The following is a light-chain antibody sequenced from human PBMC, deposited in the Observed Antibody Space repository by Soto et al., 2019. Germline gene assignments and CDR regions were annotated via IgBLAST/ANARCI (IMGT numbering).Light chain of an antibody. CDR2: GAS. CDR3: QQYNNSPQT. J-gene: IGKJ2*01. V-gene: IGKV3-15*01. CDR1: QSVSSK. Sequence: EIVMTQSPVTLSVSPGERATLSCRASQSVSSKLAWYQQKPGQAPRLLIYGASTRATGIPARFSGSGSGTEFTLSISSLQSEDFEVYYCQQYNNSPQTFGQGTKLAIK.